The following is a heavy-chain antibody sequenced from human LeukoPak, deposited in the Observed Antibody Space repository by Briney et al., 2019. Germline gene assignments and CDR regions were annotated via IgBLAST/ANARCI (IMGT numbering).Heavy chain of an antibody. D-gene: IGHD3-10*01. Sequence: GRSLRLSCAASGFTFSSYGMHWVRQAPGKGLEWVAVIWYDGSNKYYADSVKGRFTISRDNSKNTLYLQMNSLRAKDTAVYYCARDVYYGSGPLGYWGQGTLVTVSS. CDR3: ARDVYYGSGPLGY. J-gene: IGHJ4*02. V-gene: IGHV3-33*01. CDR2: IWYDGSNK. CDR1: GFTFSSYG.